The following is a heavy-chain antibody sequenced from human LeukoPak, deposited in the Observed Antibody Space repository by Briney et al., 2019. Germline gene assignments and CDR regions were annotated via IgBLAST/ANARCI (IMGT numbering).Heavy chain of an antibody. CDR2: ISYDGSNN. J-gene: IGHJ3*01. CDR1: GFTFSSYG. Sequence: PGRSLRLSCAASGFTFSSYGMHWVRQAPGKGLEWVAVISYDGSNNYYADSVKGLFTISRDNSKNTMSLQMNSLRDEDTAVYYCAKGITSNDAFDVWGQGTMVTVS. V-gene: IGHV3-30*18. CDR3: AKGITSNDAFDV. D-gene: IGHD3-10*01.